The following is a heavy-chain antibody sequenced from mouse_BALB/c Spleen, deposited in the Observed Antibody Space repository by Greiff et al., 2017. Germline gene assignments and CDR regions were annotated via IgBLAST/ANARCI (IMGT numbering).Heavy chain of an antibody. CDR1: GFTFSNYW. CDR3: TRFGFYAMDY. J-gene: IGHJ4*01. Sequence: VQLKESGGGLVQPGGSMKLSCVASGFTFSNYWMNWVRQSPEKGLEWVAEIRLKSNNYATHYAESVKGRFTISRDDSKSSVYLQMNNLRAEDTGIYYCTRFGFYAMDYWGQGTSVTVSS. V-gene: IGHV6-6*02. CDR2: IRLKSNNYAT.